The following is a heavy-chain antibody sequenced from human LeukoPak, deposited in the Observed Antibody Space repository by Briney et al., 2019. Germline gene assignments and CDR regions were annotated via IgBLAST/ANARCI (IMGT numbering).Heavy chain of an antibody. CDR2: LSKSGNT. CDR3: ARARYVNSFYAFDI. CDR1: GGSISSYY. J-gene: IGHJ3*02. Sequence: PSETLPLTCTVSGGSISSYYWSWIRLPPGKGLEWIGYLSKSGNTNYSPSLKSRVTIFGATSRNQFFPKLSSVTAADTAVYYCARARYVNSFYAFDIWGQGTLVTVSS. V-gene: IGHV4-59*01. D-gene: IGHD3-9*01.